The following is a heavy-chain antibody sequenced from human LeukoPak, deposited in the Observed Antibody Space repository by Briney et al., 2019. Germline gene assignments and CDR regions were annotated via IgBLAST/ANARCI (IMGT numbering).Heavy chain of an antibody. J-gene: IGHJ4*02. D-gene: IGHD6-19*01. CDR3: ASASGY. CDR1: GGSISSDY. V-gene: IGHV4-4*07. Sequence: SETLSLTCTVSGGSISSDYWSWIRQLAGKGLEWIGRIYTTGSTNYNPSLKSRVTMSVVMSKNQFSLKLSSVTAADTAVYYCASASGYWGQGTLVTVSS. CDR2: IYTTGST.